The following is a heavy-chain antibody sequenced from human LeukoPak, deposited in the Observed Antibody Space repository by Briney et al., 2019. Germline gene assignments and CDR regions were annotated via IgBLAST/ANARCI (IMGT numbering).Heavy chain of an antibody. Sequence: GGSLRLSCAASGFTFSSYGMHWVRQAPGKGLEWVAVISYDGSNKYYADSVKGRFTISRDNSKNTLYLQMNSLRAEDTAVYYCAKDRIAGRGLDYWGQGTLVTVSS. J-gene: IGHJ4*02. D-gene: IGHD6-13*01. V-gene: IGHV3-30*18. CDR2: ISYDGSNK. CDR3: AKDRIAGRGLDY. CDR1: GFTFSSYG.